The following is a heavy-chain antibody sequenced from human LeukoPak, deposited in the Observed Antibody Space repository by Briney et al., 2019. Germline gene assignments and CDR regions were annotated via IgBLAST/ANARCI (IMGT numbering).Heavy chain of an antibody. CDR3: AAEFSNEQWLDWDY. CDR1: ADSISNYY. V-gene: IGHV4-59*01. D-gene: IGHD6-19*01. J-gene: IGHJ4*02. CDR2: IYNSGST. Sequence: SETLSLTCTVSADSISNYYWTWLRQPPGKGLEWIGYIYNSGSTNYNTCLKSRVTISMDTSKNRFSLKLSSVTAADTAVYYCAAEFSNEQWLDWDYWGQGTLVTVSS.